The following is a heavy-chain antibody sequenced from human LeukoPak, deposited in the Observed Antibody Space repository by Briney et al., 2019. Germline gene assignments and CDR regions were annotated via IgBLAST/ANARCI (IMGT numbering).Heavy chain of an antibody. CDR1: GFTFSRYW. CDR2: IKQDGTEK. CDR3: AREEYGDHLW. J-gene: IGHJ4*02. V-gene: IGHV3-7*01. D-gene: IGHD4-17*01. Sequence: GGSLRLSCAASGFTFSRYWMSWVRQAPGKGLEWVANIKQDGTEKYYVDSVKGRFTISRDNAKNSLYLRMNSLRAEDTAVYYCAREEYGDHLWWGQGTLVTVSS.